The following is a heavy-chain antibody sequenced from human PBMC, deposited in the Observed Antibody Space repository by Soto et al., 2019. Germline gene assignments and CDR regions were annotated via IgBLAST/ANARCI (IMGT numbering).Heavy chain of an antibody. CDR1: GFTFSSYW. J-gene: IGHJ4*02. CDR3: ASDIVLVPAGGGGVDY. CDR2: IKQDGSEK. V-gene: IGHV3-7*01. D-gene: IGHD2-2*01. Sequence: EVQLVESGGGLVQPGGSLRLSCAASGFTFSSYWMNWVRQAPGKGLEWVANIKQDGSEKYYVDSVTGRFTISRDNAKNSLYLQMKSLRAGDTAVYFCASDIVLVPAGGGGVDYWGQGTLVTVSS.